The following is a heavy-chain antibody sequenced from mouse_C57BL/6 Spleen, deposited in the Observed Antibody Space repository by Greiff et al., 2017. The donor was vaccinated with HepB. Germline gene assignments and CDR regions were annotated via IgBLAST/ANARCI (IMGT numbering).Heavy chain of an antibody. Sequence: VQLQQPGAELVMPGASVKLSCKASGYTFTSYWMHWVKQRPGQGLEWIGEIDPSDSYTNYNQKFKGKSTLTVDKSSSTAYMKLSSLTSEDSAVYYYARDREDYWGQGTTLTVTS. CDR3: ARDREDY. J-gene: IGHJ2*01. V-gene: IGHV1-69*01. CDR1: GYTFTSYW. CDR2: IDPSDSYT.